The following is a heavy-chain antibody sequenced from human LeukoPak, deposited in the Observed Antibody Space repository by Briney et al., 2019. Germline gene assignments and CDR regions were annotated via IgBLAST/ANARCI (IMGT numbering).Heavy chain of an antibody. V-gene: IGHV4-59*11. CDR2: IYYSGRT. D-gene: IGHD5-24*01. Sequence: SETVSHTCTVSSRALSSHYLSWLRQPPGKGLEWMGYIYYSGRTNYNPSLKSRVTISVDTSKNQFSLKLNSVTQTGPCVYYRDLKRIDGYNLRTLDSWGDRTLVTVSS. CDR3: DLKRIDGYNLRTLDS. J-gene: IGHJ4*03. CDR1: SRALSSHY.